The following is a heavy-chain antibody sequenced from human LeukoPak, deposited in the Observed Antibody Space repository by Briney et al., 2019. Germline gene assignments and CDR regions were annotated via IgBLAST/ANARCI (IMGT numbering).Heavy chain of an antibody. Sequence: SETLSLTCAVYGGSFSGYYWSWIRQPPGKGLEWIGEINHSGSTNYNPSLKSRVTISVDTSKNQFSLKLSSVTAADTAVYYCARGDGGSPYDYWGQGTLVTVSS. CDR2: INHSGST. CDR1: GGSFSGYY. CDR3: ARGDGGSPYDY. V-gene: IGHV4-34*01. J-gene: IGHJ4*02. D-gene: IGHD4-23*01.